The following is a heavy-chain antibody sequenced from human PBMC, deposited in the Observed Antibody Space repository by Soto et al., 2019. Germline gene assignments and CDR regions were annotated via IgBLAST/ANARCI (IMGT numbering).Heavy chain of an antibody. CDR1: GFTFSSYG. J-gene: IGHJ4*02. CDR3: AKDQDIVVVVAAPFDY. Sequence: QVQLVESGGGVVQPGRSLRLSCAASGFTFSSYGMHWVRQAPGKGLEWVAVISYDGSNKYYADSVKGRFTISRDNSKNTLYLQMNSLRAEDTAVYYCAKDQDIVVVVAAPFDYWGQGTLVTVSS. V-gene: IGHV3-30*18. D-gene: IGHD2-15*01. CDR2: ISYDGSNK.